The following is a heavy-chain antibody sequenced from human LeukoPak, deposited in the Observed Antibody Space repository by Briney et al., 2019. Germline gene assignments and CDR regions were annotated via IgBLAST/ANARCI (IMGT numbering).Heavy chain of an antibody. CDR1: GFTFNSYW. J-gene: IGHJ4*02. V-gene: IGHV3-7*01. CDR3: VRAIAAAASY. CDR2: IKQDGSER. Sequence: GGSLRLSCAVSGFTFNSYWMSWVRQAPGKGLEWVANIKQDGSERYYVDSVKGRFTITRDNAKNSLSLQMNSLRAEDTAVYYCVRAIAAAASYWGQGTLVTVSS. D-gene: IGHD6-13*01.